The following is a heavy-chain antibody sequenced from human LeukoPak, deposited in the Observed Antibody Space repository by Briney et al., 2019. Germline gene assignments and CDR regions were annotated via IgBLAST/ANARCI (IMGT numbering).Heavy chain of an antibody. Sequence: SVKVSCKASGGTFSGYAISWVRQAPGQGLEWMGGIIPIFGTANYAQKFQGRVTITTDGSTSTAYMELSSLSSEDTAVYYCATFAVAELGRSVYWGQGTLVTVSS. V-gene: IGHV1-69*05. CDR1: GGTFSGYA. J-gene: IGHJ4*02. D-gene: IGHD6-13*01. CDR3: ATFAVAELGRSVY. CDR2: IIPIFGTA.